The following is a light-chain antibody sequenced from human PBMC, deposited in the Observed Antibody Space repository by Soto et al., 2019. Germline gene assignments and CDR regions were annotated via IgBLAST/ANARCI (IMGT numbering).Light chain of an antibody. V-gene: IGKV3-11*01. CDR2: DAS. CDR1: QSVNNY. Sequence: EIVLKQSPGTLSLSPGERATLSCRGSQSVNNYLAWYQQKPGQAPRLLIYDASNRATGIPPRFSGSGSGTDFTLTISSLEPEDSAVYYCQLRGTWPWLTFGGGTRVEI. CDR3: QLRGTWPWLT. J-gene: IGKJ4*01.